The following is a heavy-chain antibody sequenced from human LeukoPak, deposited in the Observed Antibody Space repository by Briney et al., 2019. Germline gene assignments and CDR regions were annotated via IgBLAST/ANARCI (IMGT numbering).Heavy chain of an antibody. CDR2: LYSGGDI. V-gene: IGHV3-53*01. CDR1: GFTVSTNY. J-gene: IGHJ3*02. D-gene: IGHD3-3*01. CDR3: ARAFRGIFGVFEAFDI. Sequence: GGSLRLSCAVSGFTVSTNYMSWVRQAPGKGLEWVSILYSGGDIYYADSVKGRFTISRDNSRNTLYLQMNTLRVEDSAVYYCARAFRGIFGVFEAFDIWGQGTMVTVSS.